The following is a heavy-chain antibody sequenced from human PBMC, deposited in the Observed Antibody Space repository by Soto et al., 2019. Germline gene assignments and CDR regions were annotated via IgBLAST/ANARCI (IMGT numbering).Heavy chain of an antibody. CDR2: IYSGGST. J-gene: IGHJ6*02. CDR1: GFTVSSNY. V-gene: IGHV3-66*01. CDR3: ARVEILYYYGMDV. Sequence: EVQLVESGGGLVQPGGSLRLSCAASGFTVSSNYMSWVRQAPGKGLEWVSVIYSGGSTYYADSVKGRFTISRDNSKNTLYLQMNSLRAEDTAVYYCARVEILYYYGMDVWGQGTTVTVSS.